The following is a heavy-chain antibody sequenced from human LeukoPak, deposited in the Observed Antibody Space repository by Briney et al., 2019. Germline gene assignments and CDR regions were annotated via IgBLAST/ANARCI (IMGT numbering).Heavy chain of an antibody. Sequence: GGSLRLPCAASGFTFDDYAMHWVSQAPGKGLEWVSLISWDGGSTYYADSVKGRFTISRDNSKNSLYLQMNSLRAEDTAVYYCAELGITMIGGVWGKGTTVTISS. CDR2: ISWDGGST. CDR3: AELGITMIGGV. CDR1: GFTFDDYA. J-gene: IGHJ6*04. D-gene: IGHD3-10*02. V-gene: IGHV3-43D*03.